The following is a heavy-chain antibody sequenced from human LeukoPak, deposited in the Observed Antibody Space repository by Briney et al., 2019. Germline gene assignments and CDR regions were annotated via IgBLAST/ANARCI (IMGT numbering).Heavy chain of an antibody. CDR1: GFTLSSYS. D-gene: IGHD6-13*01. V-gene: IGHV3-21*01. Sequence: GGSLRLSCAASGFTLSSYSMNWVRQAPGKGLEWVSSISSSSSYIYYADSVKGRFTISRDNAKNSLYLQMNSLRAEDTAVYYCARLRYSSSWYFDYWGQGTRVTVSS. CDR3: ARLRYSSSWYFDY. J-gene: IGHJ4*02. CDR2: ISSSSSYI.